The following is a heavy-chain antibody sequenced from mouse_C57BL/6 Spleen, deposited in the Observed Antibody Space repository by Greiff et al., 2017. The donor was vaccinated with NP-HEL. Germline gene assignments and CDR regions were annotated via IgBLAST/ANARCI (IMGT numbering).Heavy chain of an antibody. CDR3: TREANDYVWYFDV. CDR2: IDPENGDT. Sequence: EVQLQQSGAELVRPGASVKLSCTASGFNIKDDYMHWVKQRPEQGLEWIGWIDPENGDTEYASKFQGKATITADTSSNTAYLQLSSLTSEDTAVYYCTREANDYVWYFDVWGTGTTVTVSS. D-gene: IGHD2-4*01. CDR1: GFNIKDDY. J-gene: IGHJ1*03. V-gene: IGHV14-4*01.